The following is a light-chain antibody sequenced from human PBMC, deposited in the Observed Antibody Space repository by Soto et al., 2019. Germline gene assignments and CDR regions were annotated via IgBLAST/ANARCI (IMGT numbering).Light chain of an antibody. CDR3: QQRRSWPIT. Sequence: EIVLTQSPATLSLSPGERATLSCWASQSVNIYLAWYQQKPGQAPRLLISDASNRATGIPARFSGSGSGTDFPPPISSLEPEDFAVYYCQQRRSWPITFGQGTRLEIK. V-gene: IGKV3-11*01. CDR1: QSVNIY. J-gene: IGKJ5*01. CDR2: DAS.